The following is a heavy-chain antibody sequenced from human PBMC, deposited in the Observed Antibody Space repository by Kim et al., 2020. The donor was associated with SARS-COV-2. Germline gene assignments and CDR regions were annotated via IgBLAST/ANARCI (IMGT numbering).Heavy chain of an antibody. J-gene: IGHJ5*01. CDR3: STDHRPYGSGTYVSTADS. Sequence: GGSLRLSCAASGFTFSSYYMSWVRQAPGKGLEWVSVIYYGGSTNYAASVKSRFTISSGNSKNTLFLQLNSLRAADKAADYCSTDHRPYGSGTYVSTADS. D-gene: IGHD3-10*01. V-gene: IGHV3-53*01. CDR2: IYYGGST. CDR1: GFTFSSYY.